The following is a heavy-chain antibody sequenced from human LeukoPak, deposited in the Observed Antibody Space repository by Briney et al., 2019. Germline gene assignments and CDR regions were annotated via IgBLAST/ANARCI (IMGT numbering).Heavy chain of an antibody. CDR1: GCIFSSHN. V-gene: IGHV3-48*01. CDR2: FTTGSSTI. D-gene: IGHD4/OR15-4a*01. J-gene: IGHJ6*03. CDR3: WGGRGSVRVLLSYLLLYMDV. Sequence: GWSLRLSCAASGCIFSSHNMNWVRQAPGRGLEWISYFTTGSSTIKYADSVKGRFTISRDNNKNSPYLQMNRLRAEDTSVCHCWGGRGSVRVLLSYLLLYMDVWGKGTQVTV.